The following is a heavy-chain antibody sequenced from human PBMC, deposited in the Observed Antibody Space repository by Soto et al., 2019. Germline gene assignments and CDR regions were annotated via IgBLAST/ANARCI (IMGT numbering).Heavy chain of an antibody. Sequence: QVQLVESGGGVVQPGRSLRLSCTASGFVFSSYGMHWVRQAPGKGLEWVAFISYDGKKEQYEESVKGRFTISRDNSKKTLYVQMNSLRAEDTAVYYCAKERIFGVALYHYGMDVWGQGTTVTVSS. CDR2: ISYDGKKE. J-gene: IGHJ6*02. CDR3: AKERIFGVALYHYGMDV. D-gene: IGHD3-3*01. V-gene: IGHV3-30*18. CDR1: GFVFSSYG.